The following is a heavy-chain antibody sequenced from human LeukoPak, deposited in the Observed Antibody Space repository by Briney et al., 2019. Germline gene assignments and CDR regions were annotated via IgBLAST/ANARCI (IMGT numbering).Heavy chain of an antibody. CDR1: GFTFSTYE. J-gene: IGHJ3*02. Sequence: GGSLRLSCAASGFTFSTYEMNWVRQAPGKGLEWVSYIFNSDDTIKYADSVKGRFTISRDNAQNSLYLQIDSLRAEDTAIYYCARVGYSSSWHSGSAFDIWGQGTMVTVSS. CDR3: ARVGYSSSWHSGSAFDI. V-gene: IGHV3-48*03. D-gene: IGHD6-13*01. CDR2: IFNSDDTI.